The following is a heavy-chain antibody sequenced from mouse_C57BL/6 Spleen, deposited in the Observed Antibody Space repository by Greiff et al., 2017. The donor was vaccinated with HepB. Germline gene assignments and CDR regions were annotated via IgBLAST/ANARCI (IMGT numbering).Heavy chain of an antibody. V-gene: IGHV1-54*01. CDR3: ARERAVGNY. D-gene: IGHD1-1*01. CDR1: GYAFTNYL. J-gene: IGHJ2*01. CDR2: INPGSGGT. Sequence: LVESGAELVRPGTSVKVSCKASGYAFTNYLIEWVKQRPGQGLEWIGVINPGSGGTNYNEKFKGKATLTADKSSSTAYMQLSSLTSEDSAVYFCARERAVGNYWGQGTTLTVSS.